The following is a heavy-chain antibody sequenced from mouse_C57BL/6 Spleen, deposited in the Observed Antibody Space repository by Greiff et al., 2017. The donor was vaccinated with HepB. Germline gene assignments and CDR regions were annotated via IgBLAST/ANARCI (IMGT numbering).Heavy chain of an antibody. CDR1: GYTFTSYW. CDR2: IDPSDSYT. Sequence: VQLQQPGAELVKPGASVKLSCKASGYTFTSYWMQWVKQRPGQGLEWIGEIDPSDSYTNYNQKFKGKATLTVDTSSSTAYMQLSSLTSEDSAVYYCASYSNYFFYYAMDYWGQGTSVTVSS. D-gene: IGHD2-5*01. V-gene: IGHV1-50*01. CDR3: ASYSNYFFYYAMDY. J-gene: IGHJ4*01.